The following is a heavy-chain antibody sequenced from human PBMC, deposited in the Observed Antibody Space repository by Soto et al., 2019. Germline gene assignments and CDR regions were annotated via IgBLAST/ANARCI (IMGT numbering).Heavy chain of an antibody. CDR2: INAGNGNT. J-gene: IGHJ4*02. Sequence: QVQLVQSGAEVKKPGASVKVSCKASGYTFTNYAINWVRQAPGQRLEWMGWINAGNGNTKYSQKFQGRVTITRDTSASTAYMELSTLRSEDTAVYYCARVGIVAASDYWGQGPLVTVSS. CDR1: GYTFTNYA. CDR3: ARVGIVAASDY. D-gene: IGHD6-13*01. V-gene: IGHV1-3*01.